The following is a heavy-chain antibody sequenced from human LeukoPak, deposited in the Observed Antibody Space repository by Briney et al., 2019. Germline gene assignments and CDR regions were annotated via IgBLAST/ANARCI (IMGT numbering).Heavy chain of an antibody. V-gene: IGHV3-7*01. J-gene: IGHJ4*02. D-gene: IGHD3-22*01. CDR1: GFTFSSYW. CDR2: IKRDGSEK. CDR3: ARDSGAEYYDSSGYRGNYFDY. Sequence: GGSLRLSCAASGFTFSSYWMTWVRQAPGKGLEWVANIKRDGSEKHYVDSVKGRFTISRDNAKNSLYLQMNSLRAEDTAVYYCARDSGAEYYDSSGYRGNYFDYWGQGTLVTVSS.